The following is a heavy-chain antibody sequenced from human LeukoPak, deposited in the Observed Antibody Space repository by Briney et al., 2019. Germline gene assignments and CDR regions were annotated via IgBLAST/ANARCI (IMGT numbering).Heavy chain of an antibody. V-gene: IGHV4-59*08. CDR3: ARDLWFGELFRD. CDR2: IYYSGST. J-gene: IGHJ4*02. CDR1: GGSISSYY. D-gene: IGHD3-10*01. Sequence: SETLSLTCTVSGGSISSYYWSWIRQPPGKGLEWIGYIYYSGSTNYNPSLKSRVTISVDTSKNQFSLKLSSVTAADTAVYYCARDLWFGELFRDWGQGTLVTVSS.